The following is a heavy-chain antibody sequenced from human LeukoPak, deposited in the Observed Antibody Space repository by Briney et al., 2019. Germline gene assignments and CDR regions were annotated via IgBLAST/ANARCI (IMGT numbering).Heavy chain of an antibody. CDR1: GGSLSGYY. V-gene: IGHV4-34*01. J-gene: IGHJ4*02. Sequence: SETLSLTCAVYGGSLSGYYWSWIRQPRGEGREWIGEINHSGSTNYNPSLKRRVTISVDTSKNQFSLNLSSVTAADTAVYYCARVATPVTIFGVVYTRYYFDFWGQGTLVTVSS. CDR3: ARVATPVTIFGVVYTRYYFDF. D-gene: IGHD3-3*01. CDR2: INHSGST.